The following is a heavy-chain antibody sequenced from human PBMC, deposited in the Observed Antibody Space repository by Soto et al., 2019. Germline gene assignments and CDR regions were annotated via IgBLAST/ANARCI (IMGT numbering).Heavy chain of an antibody. CDR1: GYTFTSYG. J-gene: IGHJ5*02. D-gene: IGHD2-15*01. CDR3: ARTPGVVVAATVDP. Sequence: ASVKVSCKASGYTFTSYGIGWVRQAPGQGLEWMGWISAYNGNTNYAQKLQGRVTMTTDTSTSTAYMELRSLRSDDTAVYYCARTPGVVVAATVDPWGQGTLVTVSS. CDR2: ISAYNGNT. V-gene: IGHV1-18*01.